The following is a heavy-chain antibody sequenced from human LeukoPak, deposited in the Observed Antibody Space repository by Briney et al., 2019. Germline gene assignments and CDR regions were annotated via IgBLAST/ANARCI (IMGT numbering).Heavy chain of an antibody. Sequence: PGGSLRLSCATPGFSFSSHGFYWVRQAPGKGLEWVAVIWFDGSKKYYADSVKGRSTISRDNSKNTLYLEMNSLRAEDTAVYYCARDISYNSLDYWGQGTLVTVSS. CDR1: GFSFSSHG. D-gene: IGHD6-19*01. CDR2: IWFDGSKK. V-gene: IGHV3-33*01. CDR3: ARDISYNSLDY. J-gene: IGHJ4*02.